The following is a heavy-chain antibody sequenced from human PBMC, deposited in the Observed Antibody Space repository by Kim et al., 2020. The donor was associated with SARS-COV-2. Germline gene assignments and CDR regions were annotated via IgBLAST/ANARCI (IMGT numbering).Heavy chain of an antibody. D-gene: IGHD2-21*02. Sequence: NSVPAFQSHVTISADKSISTAYLQWSSLKASDTAMYYCARVTGGYYFDYWGQGTLVTVSS. V-gene: IGHV5-10-1*01. CDR3: ARVTGGYYFDY. J-gene: IGHJ4*02.